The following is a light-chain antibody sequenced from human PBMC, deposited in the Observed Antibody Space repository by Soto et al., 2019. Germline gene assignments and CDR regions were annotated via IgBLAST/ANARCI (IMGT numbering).Light chain of an antibody. V-gene: IGKV1-5*01. Sequence: DIQMTQSPSTLSASIGDRVTITCRASQSITNRLAWYQQKPGKAPKVLIYDVSTLETGVPSRFSGSGFGTEFVLTISSLQPDDFATYCCQHYGGMWAFGQGTKVEI. CDR3: QHYGGMWA. CDR2: DVS. CDR1: QSITNR. J-gene: IGKJ1*01.